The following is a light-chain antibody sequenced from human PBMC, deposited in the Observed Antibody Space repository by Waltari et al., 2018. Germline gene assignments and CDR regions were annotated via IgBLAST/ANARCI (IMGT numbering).Light chain of an antibody. V-gene: IGLV2-11*01. CDR2: DVS. Sequence: QSALTQPRSVSGSPGQSVTISCTGTSSDVGGYNYVSWYQQQPGKAPKLMIYDVSKRPSGVSVRVSGAKSGNSASLTISGLQAEDEAYYDCCSYAGSYTFEVVFGGGTKLTVL. J-gene: IGLJ2*01. CDR3: CSYAGSYTFEVV. CDR1: SSDVGGYNY.